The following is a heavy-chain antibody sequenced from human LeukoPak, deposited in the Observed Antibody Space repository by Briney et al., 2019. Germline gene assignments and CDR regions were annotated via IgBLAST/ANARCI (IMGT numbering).Heavy chain of an antibody. Sequence: LSETLSLTCTVSGGSINDQYLSWIRQPSGKGLEWIGRVYVSGTTNYNPSLRSRVTMSMDTSKNQFSLRLRSLTAADTAVYYCARENYYDSSGYSEGMDVWGQGTTVTVS. J-gene: IGHJ6*02. CDR2: VYVSGTT. CDR1: GGSINDQY. D-gene: IGHD3-22*01. CDR3: ARENYYDSSGYSEGMDV. V-gene: IGHV4-4*07.